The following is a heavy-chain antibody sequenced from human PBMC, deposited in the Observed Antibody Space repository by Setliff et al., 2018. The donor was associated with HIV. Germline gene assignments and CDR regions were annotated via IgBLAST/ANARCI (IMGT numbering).Heavy chain of an antibody. V-gene: IGHV1-8*01. J-gene: IGHJ4*02. Sequence: ASVKVSCKASGYTFTSYDINWVRQATGQGLEWMGWMNPNSGNTGYAQKFQGRVTITSDESTSTAYMELSSLRSEDTAVYYCARDSRWRQFPYFDYWGQGTLVTVSS. CDR3: ARDSRWRQFPYFDY. D-gene: IGHD6-13*01. CDR1: GYTFTSYD. CDR2: MNPNSGNT.